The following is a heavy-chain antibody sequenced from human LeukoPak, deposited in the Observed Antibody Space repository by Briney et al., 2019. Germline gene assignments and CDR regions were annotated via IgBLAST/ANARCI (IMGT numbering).Heavy chain of an antibody. CDR1: GYTFTSYG. CDR2: ISACNGNT. J-gene: IGHJ4*02. D-gene: IGHD3-22*01. V-gene: IGHV1-18*01. CDR3: ARVMGYYDSSGYYYLDY. Sequence: ASVKVSCKASGYTFTSYGICWVRQAPGQGLEWMGWISACNGNTNYAQKLQGRVTMTTDTSTSTAYMELRSLRSDDTAVYYCARVMGYYDSSGYYYLDYWGQGTLVTVSS.